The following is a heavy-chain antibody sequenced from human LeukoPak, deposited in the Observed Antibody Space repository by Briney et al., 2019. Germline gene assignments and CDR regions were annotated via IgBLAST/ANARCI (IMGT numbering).Heavy chain of an antibody. CDR3: ARDRGWLQLPYYFDY. Sequence: ASVKVSCKASGYTFTSYGISWVRQAPGQGLEWMGWISAYNGNTNYAQKLQGRVTMTTDTSTCTAYMELRSLRSDDTAVYYCARDRGWLQLPYYFDYWGQGTLVTVSS. CDR1: GYTFTSYG. J-gene: IGHJ4*02. CDR2: ISAYNGNT. D-gene: IGHD5-24*01. V-gene: IGHV1-18*01.